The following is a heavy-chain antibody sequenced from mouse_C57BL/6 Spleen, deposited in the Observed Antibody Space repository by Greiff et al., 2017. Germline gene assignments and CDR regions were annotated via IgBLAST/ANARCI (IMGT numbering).Heavy chain of an antibody. CDR2: IDPSDSET. Sequence: QVQLQQPGAELVRPGSSVKLSCKASGYTFTSYWMHWVKQRPIQGLEWIGNIDPSDSETHYNQKFKDKATLTVDKSSSKAYMQLSSLTSEDSSFYYCARNRAYGTWYFDVWGTGTTVTVSS. CDR1: GYTFTSYW. J-gene: IGHJ1*03. CDR3: ARNRAYGTWYFDV. D-gene: IGHD1-1*01. V-gene: IGHV1-52*01.